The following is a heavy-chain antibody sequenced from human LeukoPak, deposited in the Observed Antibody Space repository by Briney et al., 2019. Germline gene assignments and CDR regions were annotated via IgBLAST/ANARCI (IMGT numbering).Heavy chain of an antibody. V-gene: IGHV4-59*08. CDR1: GGSISSYY. CDR2: IYYSGST. Sequence: PSETLSLTCTVSGGSISSYYWSWIRQSPGKGLEWIGYIYYSGSTNYSPSLKSRVTISVDTSKNQFSLKLSSVTAADTAVYYCARHLGYYYYYGMEVWGQGTTVTVSS. J-gene: IGHJ6*02. D-gene: IGHD7-27*01. CDR3: ARHLGYYYYYGMEV.